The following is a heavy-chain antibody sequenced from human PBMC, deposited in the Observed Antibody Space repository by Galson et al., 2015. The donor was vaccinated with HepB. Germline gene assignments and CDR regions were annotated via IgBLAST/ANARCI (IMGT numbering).Heavy chain of an antibody. CDR1: GYSFTSYW. V-gene: IGHV5-10-1*01. D-gene: IGHD6-13*01. J-gene: IGHJ6*02. Sequence: QSGAEVKKPGESLRISCKGSGYSFTSYWISWVRQMPGKGLEWMGRIDPSDSYTNYSPSFQGHVTISADKSISTAYLQWSSLKASDTAMYYCSRVAGSSWYAKYYYYYYGMDVWGQGTTVTVSS. CDR2: IDPSDSYT. CDR3: SRVAGSSWYAKYYYYYYGMDV.